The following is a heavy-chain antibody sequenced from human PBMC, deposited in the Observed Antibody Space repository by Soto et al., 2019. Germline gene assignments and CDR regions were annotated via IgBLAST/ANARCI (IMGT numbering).Heavy chain of an antibody. J-gene: IGHJ6*04. CDR2: IGTAGDP. CDR1: GFTFSSYD. Sequence: WGSLRLSCSASGFTFSSYDMHWCRQATGKGLEWVSAIGTAGDPYYPGSVKGRFTISRENAKNSLYLQMNSLRAGDTAVYYCARPTPPKANGMEVGGKGTRVTVS. CDR3: ARPTPPKANGMEV. V-gene: IGHV3-13*05.